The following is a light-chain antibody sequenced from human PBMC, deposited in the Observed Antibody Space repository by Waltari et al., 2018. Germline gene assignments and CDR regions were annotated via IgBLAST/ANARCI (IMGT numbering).Light chain of an antibody. CDR2: GAS. V-gene: IGKV3-15*01. Sequence: EIVMTQSPATLSVSPGERATLSCRASQSVGRNLAWYQQKPGQAPRLLISGASNRATGIPARFSGSGYGTEFTLTISSLQSEDFAVYYCQQHHSAPLTFGGGTKVEI. J-gene: IGKJ4*01. CDR3: QQHHSAPLT. CDR1: QSVGRN.